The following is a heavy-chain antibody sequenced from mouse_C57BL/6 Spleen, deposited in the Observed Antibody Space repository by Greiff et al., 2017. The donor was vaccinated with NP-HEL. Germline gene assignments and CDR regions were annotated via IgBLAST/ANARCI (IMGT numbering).Heavy chain of an antibody. Sequence: QVHVKQPGAELVKPGASVKLSCKASGYTFTSYWMHWVKQRPGRGLEWIGRIDPNSGGTKYNEKFKSKATLTVDKPSSTAYMQLSSLTSEDSAVYYCARDSSLPYYAMDYWGQGTSVTVSS. D-gene: IGHD3-2*01. J-gene: IGHJ4*01. CDR1: GYTFTSYW. CDR2: IDPNSGGT. V-gene: IGHV1-72*01. CDR3: ARDSSLPYYAMDY.